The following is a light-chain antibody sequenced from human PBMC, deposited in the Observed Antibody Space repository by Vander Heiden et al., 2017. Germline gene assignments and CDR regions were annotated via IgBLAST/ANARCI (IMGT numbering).Light chain of an antibody. Sequence: AIRMTQSPSSFSASTGDRVTITCRASQGISSYLAWYQQKPGKAPKLLIYAASTLQGGVPSRFSGSGSGTDFTLTISCLQSEDFATYYCQQYYSYPTFGPGTKVDIK. CDR3: QQYYSYPT. CDR1: QGISSY. V-gene: IGKV1-8*01. J-gene: IGKJ3*01. CDR2: AAS.